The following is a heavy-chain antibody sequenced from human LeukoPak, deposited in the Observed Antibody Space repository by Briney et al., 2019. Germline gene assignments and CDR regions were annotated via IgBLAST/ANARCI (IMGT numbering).Heavy chain of an antibody. CDR1: GFTFSSYG. CDR2: IYSGGST. Sequence: AGRSLRHSCAASGFTFSSYGMHWVRQAPGKGLEWVSVIYSGGSTYYADSVKGRFTISRDNSKNTLYLQMNSLRAEDTAVYYCASVSPYYYDSSGYGSPDYWGQGTLVTVSS. V-gene: IGHV3-66*01. D-gene: IGHD3-22*01. CDR3: ASVSPYYYDSSGYGSPDY. J-gene: IGHJ4*02.